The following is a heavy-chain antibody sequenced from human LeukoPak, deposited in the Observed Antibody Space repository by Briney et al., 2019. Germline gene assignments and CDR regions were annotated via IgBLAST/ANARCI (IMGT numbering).Heavy chain of an antibody. Sequence: GGSLRLSCAASGFTFSSFTMHWVRRTPGKGLEWLAVISYDGTNKFYADFVKGRFTVSRDNSKNTLYLQIDSLRAEDTAVYYCVRAGVYYDNSEYLKLDYWGQGTLVTVSS. V-gene: IGHV3-30*04. CDR2: ISYDGTNK. CDR1: GFTFSSFT. CDR3: VRAGVYYDNSEYLKLDY. D-gene: IGHD3-22*01. J-gene: IGHJ4*02.